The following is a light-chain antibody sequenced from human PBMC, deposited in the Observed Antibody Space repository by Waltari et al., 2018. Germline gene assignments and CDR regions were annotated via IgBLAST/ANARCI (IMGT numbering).Light chain of an antibody. Sequence: DIQLTQSPSFLSESVGDRVTITCRASQVISSHLAWYQQEPGKAPKLLIYAASTLQTGVPSRFSGSGSGTEFTLRISSLQPEDFGSYYCQQLHAYPLSFGGGTKVEIK. CDR3: QQLHAYPLS. V-gene: IGKV1-9*01. CDR2: AAS. CDR1: QVISSH. J-gene: IGKJ4*01.